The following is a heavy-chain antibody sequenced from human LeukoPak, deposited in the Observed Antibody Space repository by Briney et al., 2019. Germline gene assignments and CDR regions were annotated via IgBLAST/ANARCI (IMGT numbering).Heavy chain of an antibody. D-gene: IGHD3-3*01. J-gene: IGHJ4*02. CDR2: ISGSGGST. CDR1: GFTFDDYA. CDR3: AKSSSYDFWSGYYPY. V-gene: IGHV3-23*01. Sequence: PGGSLRLSCAASGFTFDDYAMHWVRQAPGKGLEWVSLISGSGGSTYYADSVKGRFTISRDNSKNTLYLQMNSLRAEDTAVYYCAKSSSYDFWSGYYPYWGQGTLVTVSS.